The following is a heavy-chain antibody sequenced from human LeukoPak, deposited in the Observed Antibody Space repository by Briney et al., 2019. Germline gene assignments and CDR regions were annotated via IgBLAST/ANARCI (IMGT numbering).Heavy chain of an antibody. CDR1: GYTFTGYY. Sequence: GASVKVSCKASGYTFTGYYMHWVRQAPGQGLEWMGWINPNSGGTNYAQKFQGRVTMTRDTSISTAYMELSRLRSDDTAVYYCARDKGAVAQPFDYWGQGTLVTVSS. CDR3: ARDKGAVAQPFDY. V-gene: IGHV1-2*02. D-gene: IGHD6-19*01. J-gene: IGHJ4*02. CDR2: INPNSGGT.